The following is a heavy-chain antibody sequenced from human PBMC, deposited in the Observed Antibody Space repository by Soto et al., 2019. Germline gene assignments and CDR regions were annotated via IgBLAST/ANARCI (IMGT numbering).Heavy chain of an antibody. CDR2: INHSGST. CDR1: GGSFSGYY. J-gene: IGHJ6*02. CDR3: ARGQVRVYYYYGMDV. Sequence: SETLSVTCAVYGGSFSGYYWSWIRQRPGKGLEWIGEINHSGSTNYNPSLKSRVTISVDTSKNQFSLKLSSVTAADTAVYSCARGQVRVYYYYGMDVWGQGTTVTVSS. V-gene: IGHV4-34*01.